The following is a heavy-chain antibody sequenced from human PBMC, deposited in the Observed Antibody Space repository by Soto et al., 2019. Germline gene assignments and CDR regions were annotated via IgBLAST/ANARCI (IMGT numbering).Heavy chain of an antibody. CDR1: GFSLRTSRVG. J-gene: IGHJ4*02. CDR2: IFWDDEK. D-gene: IGHD7-27*01. Sequence: QITLKESGPPLVTPTQTLTLTCTFSGFSLRTSRVGVGWIRQPPGKALEWLALIFWDDEKRYSPSLKTRLTITKDTSKNQVVLTVTNMDPVDTATYFCAHRRGIGPGANFDYWGQGTLVTVSS. CDR3: AHRRGIGPGANFDY. V-gene: IGHV2-5*02.